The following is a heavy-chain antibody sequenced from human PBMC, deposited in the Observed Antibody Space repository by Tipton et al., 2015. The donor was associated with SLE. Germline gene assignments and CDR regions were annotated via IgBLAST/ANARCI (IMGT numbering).Heavy chain of an antibody. J-gene: IGHJ4*02. Sequence: TLSLTCTVSGGSISSYYWGWIRQPPGKGLEWIGRIYHSGSTYYNPSLKSRVTISVDTSKNQFSLKLSSVTAEDTAVYYCALAGAVAGTDYWGQGTLVTVSS. V-gene: IGHV4-39*07. CDR2: IYHSGST. D-gene: IGHD6-19*01. CDR1: GGSISSYY. CDR3: ALAGAVAGTDY.